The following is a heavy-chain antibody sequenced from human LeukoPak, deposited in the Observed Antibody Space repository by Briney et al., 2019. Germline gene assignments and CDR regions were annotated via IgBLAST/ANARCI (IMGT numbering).Heavy chain of an antibody. J-gene: IGHJ4*02. Sequence: PGGSLRLSCAASGSTFSSYAMHWVRQAPGKGLEWVAVISYDGSNKYYADSVKGRFTISRDNSKNTLYLQMNSLRAEDTAVYYCARDNREQQLVPPTFDYWGQGTLVTVSS. CDR1: GSTFSSYA. D-gene: IGHD6-13*01. CDR3: ARDNREQQLVPPTFDY. V-gene: IGHV3-30-3*01. CDR2: ISYDGSNK.